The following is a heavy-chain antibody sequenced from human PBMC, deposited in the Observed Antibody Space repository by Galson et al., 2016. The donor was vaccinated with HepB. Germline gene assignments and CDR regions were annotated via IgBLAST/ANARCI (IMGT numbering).Heavy chain of an antibody. J-gene: IGHJ6*02. CDR3: AQSGAFYYALEV. CDR1: PSTFTNYG. V-gene: IGHV1-18*01. Sequence: SVKVSCKASPSTFTNYGLSWVRQAPGQGLEWMAWISAYKRRTDYAQKFQGRLNMTTDTSTRTVVMELSSLGHDDTAVYYCAQSGAFYYALEVWGQGTTVIVSS. D-gene: IGHD1-26*01. CDR2: ISAYKRRT.